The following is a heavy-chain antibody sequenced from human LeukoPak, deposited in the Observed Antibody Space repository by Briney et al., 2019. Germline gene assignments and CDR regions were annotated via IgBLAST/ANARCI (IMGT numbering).Heavy chain of an antibody. V-gene: IGHV4-34*01. CDR1: GGSFSGYY. J-gene: IGHJ4*02. Sequence: SETLSLTCAVYGGSFSGYYWSWIRQPPGKGLEWIGEINHSGSTNYNPSLKSRVTISVDTSKNQFSLKLSSVTAADTAVYYCARGRWLRSSLDYWGQGTLVTVSS. CDR3: ARGRWLRSSLDY. D-gene: IGHD6-6*01. CDR2: INHSGST.